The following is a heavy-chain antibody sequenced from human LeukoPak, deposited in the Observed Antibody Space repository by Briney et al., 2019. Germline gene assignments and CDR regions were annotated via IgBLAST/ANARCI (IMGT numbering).Heavy chain of an antibody. CDR1: GFTFSTYA. CDR2: LSGSGGST. V-gene: IGHV3-23*01. Sequence: GGSLRLSCDASGFTFSTYAMSWVRQAPGGGLEWVSGLSGSGGSTWYADSVKGRFTISRDNSKNTVYLHMNSLRAEDTAVYYCAKFEGLCGSANTCYHFDCWGQGTLVTVSS. D-gene: IGHD2-2*01. CDR3: AKFEGLCGSANTCYHFDC. J-gene: IGHJ4*02.